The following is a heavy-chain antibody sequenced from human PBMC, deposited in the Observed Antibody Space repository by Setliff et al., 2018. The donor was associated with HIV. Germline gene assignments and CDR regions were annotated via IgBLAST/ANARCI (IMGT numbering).Heavy chain of an antibody. V-gene: IGHV3-30*10. CDR2: VTYDGRRT. CDR1: GFTFRTFA. D-gene: IGHD2-15*01. Sequence: GGSLRLSCAASGFTFRTFAMHWVRQAPGKGLEWVSGVTYDGRRTFYTDAVKGRFTITRDNSNNTLYLQVSSLRPEDTAVYYCASARIPTGGMSTSFDYWGQGTPVTVSS. J-gene: IGHJ4*02. CDR3: ASARIPTGGMSTSFDY.